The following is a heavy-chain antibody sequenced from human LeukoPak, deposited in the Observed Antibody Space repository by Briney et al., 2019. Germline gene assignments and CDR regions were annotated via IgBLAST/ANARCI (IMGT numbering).Heavy chain of an antibody. Sequence: ASVKVSCKASGYTFTGYYMHWVRQAPGQGLEWMGWINPNSGGTNYAQKFQGRVTMTRDTSISTAYMELSSLRSEDTAVYYCARTDYGDRLYYYMDVWGKGTTVTISS. J-gene: IGHJ6*03. CDR2: INPNSGGT. CDR1: GYTFTGYY. V-gene: IGHV1-2*02. D-gene: IGHD4-17*01. CDR3: ARTDYGDRLYYYMDV.